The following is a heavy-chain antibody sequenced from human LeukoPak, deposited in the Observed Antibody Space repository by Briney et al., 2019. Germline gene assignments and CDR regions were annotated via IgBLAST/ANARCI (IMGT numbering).Heavy chain of an antibody. CDR2: IYPGDSDT. CDR1: GYSFTSYW. CDR3: ARRDYYDSSGGPYYAFDI. V-gene: IGHV5-51*01. D-gene: IGHD3-22*01. Sequence: KRGESLKISCKGSGYSFTSYWIGWVRQMPGKGLEWMGIIYPGDSDTRYSPSLQGQVTISADKSISTAYLQWSSLKASDTAMYYCARRDYYDSSGGPYYAFDIWGQGTMVTVSS. J-gene: IGHJ3*02.